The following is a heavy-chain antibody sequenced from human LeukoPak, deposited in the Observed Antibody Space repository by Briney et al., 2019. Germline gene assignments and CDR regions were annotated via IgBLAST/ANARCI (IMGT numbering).Heavy chain of an antibody. V-gene: IGHV4-4*07. CDR3: AREIYCSSTSCYSENWFDP. D-gene: IGHD2-2*02. J-gene: IGHJ5*02. CDR2: IYTSGST. CDR1: GGSISSYY. Sequence: SETLSLTCTVSGGSISSYYWSWIRQPAGKGLEWIGRIYTSGSTNYNPSLKSRVTMSVDTSKNQFALKLSSVTAADTGVYYCAREIYCSSTSCYSENWFDPWGQGTLVTVSS.